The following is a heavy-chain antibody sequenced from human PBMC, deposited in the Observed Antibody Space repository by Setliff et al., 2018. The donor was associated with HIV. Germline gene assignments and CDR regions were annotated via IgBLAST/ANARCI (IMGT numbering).Heavy chain of an antibody. CDR3: AVGGEAWGFFDY. D-gene: IGHD3-16*01. Sequence: PSETLSLPCTVSGGPISSYYWTWLRQFPGKGLEWIGFIFYTGSTTYNPSLNSRVTISVDTSKNQFSLKVTSVTAADTAVYYCAVGGEAWGFFDYWGQETLVTVS. V-gene: IGHV4-59*08. CDR1: GGPISSYY. J-gene: IGHJ4*02. CDR2: IFYTGST.